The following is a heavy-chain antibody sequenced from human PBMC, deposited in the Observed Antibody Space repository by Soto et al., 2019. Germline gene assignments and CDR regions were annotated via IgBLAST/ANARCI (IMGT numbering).Heavy chain of an antibody. CDR1: GFTLSCCA. Sequence: GGSLRLSCAASGFTLSCCAMSWVRQAPGKGLEWVSGIAHSGDSTHYADSVKGRFTISRDNSKDTVWLQMNSLRVEDTAVYYCAKDLHSRSAMDVWGQGTTVTVS. CDR3: AKDLHSRSAMDV. J-gene: IGHJ6*02. CDR2: IAHSGDST. V-gene: IGHV3-23*01. D-gene: IGHD3-3*02.